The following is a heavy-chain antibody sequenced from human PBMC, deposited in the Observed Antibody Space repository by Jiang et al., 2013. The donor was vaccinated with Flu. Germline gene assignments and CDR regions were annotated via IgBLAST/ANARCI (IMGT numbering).Heavy chain of an antibody. Sequence: IDPSDSYTNYSPSFQGHVTISADKSISTAYLQWTSLKASDTAMYYCARLVVPGTNNWYFDLWGRGTLVTVSS. J-gene: IGHJ2*01. CDR2: IDPSDSYT. V-gene: IGHV5-10-1*01. D-gene: IGHD2-2*01. CDR3: ARLVVPGTNNWYFDL.